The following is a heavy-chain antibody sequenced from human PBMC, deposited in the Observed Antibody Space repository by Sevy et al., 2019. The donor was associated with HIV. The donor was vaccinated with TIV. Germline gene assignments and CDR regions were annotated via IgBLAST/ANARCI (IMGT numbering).Heavy chain of an antibody. V-gene: IGHV3-74*01. CDR3: ASGGTLFRY. CDR1: GFSFSSNW. J-gene: IGHJ4*02. Sequence: GGSLRLSCAASGFSFSSNWMQWVRQAPGKGLVWVSRISSDGSSLSYADSVKGRFTISRDNAENTVYLQMNSPRAEDTAVYYCASGGTLFRYWGQGTLVTVSS. CDR2: ISSDGSSL. D-gene: IGHD1-1*01.